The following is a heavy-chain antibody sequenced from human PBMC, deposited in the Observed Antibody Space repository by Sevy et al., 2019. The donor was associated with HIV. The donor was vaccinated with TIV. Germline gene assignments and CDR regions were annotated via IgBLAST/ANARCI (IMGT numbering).Heavy chain of an antibody. Sequence: GGSLRLSCAASGFTFSSYGMHWVRQAPGKGLEWVAFIRYDGNNKYYADSVKGRFTISRDNSKDTLYLQMNSLRPEDTAVYYCEKEYSYGYYFDYWGQGTLVTVSS. V-gene: IGHV3-30*02. CDR1: GFTFSSYG. J-gene: IGHJ4*02. CDR3: EKEYSYGYYFDY. CDR2: IRYDGNNK. D-gene: IGHD5-18*01.